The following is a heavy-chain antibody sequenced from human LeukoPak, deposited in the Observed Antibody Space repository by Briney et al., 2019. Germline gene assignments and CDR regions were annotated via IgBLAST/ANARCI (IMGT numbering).Heavy chain of an antibody. V-gene: IGHV4-30-4*01. J-gene: IGHJ4*02. CDR2: IYYSGST. CDR3: ARVRCSGGSCYLLDY. CDR1: GGSISSGDYY. Sequence: PSETLSLTCTVSGGSISSGDYYWSWIRQPPGKGLEWIGYIYYSGSTYYNPSLKSRVTISVDTSKNQFSLELSSVTAADTAVYYCARVRCSGGSCYLLDYWGQGTLVTVSS. D-gene: IGHD2-15*01.